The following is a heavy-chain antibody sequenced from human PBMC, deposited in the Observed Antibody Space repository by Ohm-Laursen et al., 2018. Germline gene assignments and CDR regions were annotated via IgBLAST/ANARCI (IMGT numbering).Heavy chain of an antibody. Sequence: SLRLSCTASGFTVSSYWMHWVRQAPGKGLEWVANIEQDGSEKNYVESVKGRFTISRDNAKNSLFLQLNALRAEDTAVYYCAAGSGWLIDYWGQGTLVTVSS. CDR1: GFTVSSYW. CDR2: IEQDGSEK. J-gene: IGHJ4*02. V-gene: IGHV3-7*01. CDR3: AAGSGWLIDY. D-gene: IGHD6-19*01.